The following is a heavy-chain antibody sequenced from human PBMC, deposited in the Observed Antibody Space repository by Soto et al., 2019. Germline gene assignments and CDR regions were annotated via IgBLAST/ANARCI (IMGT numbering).Heavy chain of an antibody. CDR1: GTSISSYY. D-gene: IGHD2-2*01. V-gene: IGHV4-59*01. Sequence: SETLSLTCTVSGTSISSYYWSWIRQPPGKGLEWIANIHYSGTTNYNPSLASRVTLSVDTSKNQLSLKMTSVTAADRAMYFCARYNSYALDYWGRGTLVTVSS. J-gene: IGHJ4*02. CDR3: ARYNSYALDY. CDR2: IHYSGTT.